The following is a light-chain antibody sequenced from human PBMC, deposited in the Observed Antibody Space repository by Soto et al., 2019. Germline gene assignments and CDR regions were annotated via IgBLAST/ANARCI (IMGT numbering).Light chain of an antibody. CDR2: AVS. CDR1: QSISNSY. J-gene: IGKJ2*01. V-gene: IGKV3-20*01. CDR3: QQYGRSPYT. Sequence: EIVLTQSPGTLSLSPGERATLSCRASQSISNSYLAWYQQKPGQAPRLLIYAVSSRATGIPDRFSGSGSGTDFTLTISRLEPEDFAVYYCQQYGRSPYTSGQGTKVEIK.